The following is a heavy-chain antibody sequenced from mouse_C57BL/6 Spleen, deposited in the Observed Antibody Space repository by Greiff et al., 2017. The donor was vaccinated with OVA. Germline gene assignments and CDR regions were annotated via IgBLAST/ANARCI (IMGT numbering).Heavy chain of an antibody. CDR1: GYTFTSYW. CDR3: ARGYYGGTWFAY. J-gene: IGHJ3*01. D-gene: IGHD1-2*01. V-gene: IGHV1-69*01. Sequence: VQLQQPGAELVMPGASVKLSCKASGYTFTSYWMHWVKQRPGQGLEWIGEIDPSDSYTNYNQKFKGKSTLTVDKSSSTACMQLSSLTSEDSAVYYCARGYYGGTWFAYWGQGTLVTVSA. CDR2: IDPSDSYT.